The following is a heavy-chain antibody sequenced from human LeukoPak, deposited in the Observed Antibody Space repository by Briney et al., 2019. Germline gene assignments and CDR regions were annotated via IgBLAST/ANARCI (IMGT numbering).Heavy chain of an antibody. V-gene: IGHV3-23*01. D-gene: IGHD6-13*01. J-gene: IGHJ4*02. Sequence: PGGSLRLSCAASGFTFSSNGMSWVRQAPGKGLEWASAISGSGASTYYADSVKGRFTISRDNSKNTLYLQVSSLRAEDTAVYYCAKHSGYTSSCPDYWGQGTLVTVSS. CDR2: ISGSGAST. CDR1: GFTFSSNG. CDR3: AKHSGYTSSCPDY.